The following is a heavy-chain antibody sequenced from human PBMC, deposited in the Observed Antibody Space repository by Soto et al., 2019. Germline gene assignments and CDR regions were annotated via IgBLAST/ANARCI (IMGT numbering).Heavy chain of an antibody. D-gene: IGHD4-17*01. V-gene: IGHV4-4*02. J-gene: IGHJ6*02. Sequence: PSETLSLTCAVSGGSISSSNWWSWVRQPPGKGLEWIGEIYHSGSTNYNPSLKSRVTISVDKSKNQFSLKLSSVTAADTAVYYCARANGDYLYYYGMDVWGQGTTVTVSS. CDR1: GGSISSSNW. CDR2: IYHSGST. CDR3: ARANGDYLYYYGMDV.